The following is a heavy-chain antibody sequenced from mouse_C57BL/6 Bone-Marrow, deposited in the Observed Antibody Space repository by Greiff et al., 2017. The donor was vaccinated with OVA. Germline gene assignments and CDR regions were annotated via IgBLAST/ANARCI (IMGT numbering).Heavy chain of an antibody. CDR3: ARSQSLLITTVVAPSAMDY. J-gene: IGHJ4*01. CDR2: IRNKANGYTT. CDR1: GFTFTDYY. Sequence: DVKLVESGGGLVQPGGSLSLSCAASGFTFTDYYMSWVRQPPGKALEWLGFIRNKANGYTTEYSASVKGRFTISRDNSQSILYLQMNALRAEDSATYYCARSQSLLITTVVAPSAMDYWGQGTSVTVSS. D-gene: IGHD1-1*01. V-gene: IGHV7-3*01.